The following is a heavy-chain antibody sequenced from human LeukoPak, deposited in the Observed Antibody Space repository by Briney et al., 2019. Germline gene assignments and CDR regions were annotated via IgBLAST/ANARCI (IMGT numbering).Heavy chain of an antibody. J-gene: IGHJ3*02. CDR2: IYRGSNI. Sequence: PGGSLRLSCAASGFAVSSNYMSWVRQAPGKGLEWVSVIYRGSNIHYTESVKGRFTISRDNSRNTLYLQMNSLRVEDTAVYYCARNLGATGPHDAFDIWGQGTMVTVSS. CDR1: GFAVSSNY. CDR3: ARNLGATGPHDAFDI. V-gene: IGHV3-53*01. D-gene: IGHD1-26*01.